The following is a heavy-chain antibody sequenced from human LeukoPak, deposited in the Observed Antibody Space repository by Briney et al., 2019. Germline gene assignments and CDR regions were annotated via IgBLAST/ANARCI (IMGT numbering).Heavy chain of an antibody. Sequence: SGGSLRLACAASGFTFSNYWMSWVRQAAGKGLEWVANIKQDGRERNYEDTVKGRFTISRDNAKNSLYLQMNSLGAEDTALYYCAKNPQYGGNTFFDYSGEGTLVTVSA. D-gene: IGHD4-23*01. CDR1: GFTFSNYW. CDR3: AKNPQYGGNTFFDY. J-gene: IGHJ4*02. V-gene: IGHV3-7*01. CDR2: IKQDGRER.